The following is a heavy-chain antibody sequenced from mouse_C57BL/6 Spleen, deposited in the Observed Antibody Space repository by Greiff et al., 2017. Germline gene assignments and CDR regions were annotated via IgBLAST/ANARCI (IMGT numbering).Heavy chain of an antibody. V-gene: IGHV3-6*01. D-gene: IGHD2-5*01. Sequence: EVQLQQSGPGLVKPSQSLSLTCSVTGYSITSGYYWNWIRQFPGNKLEWMGYISYDGSNNYNPSLKNRISITRDTSKNQFFLKLNSVTTEDTATXYCAREGDYSNFYAMDYWGQGTSVTVSS. CDR2: ISYDGSN. CDR3: AREGDYSNFYAMDY. J-gene: IGHJ4*01. CDR1: GYSITSGYY.